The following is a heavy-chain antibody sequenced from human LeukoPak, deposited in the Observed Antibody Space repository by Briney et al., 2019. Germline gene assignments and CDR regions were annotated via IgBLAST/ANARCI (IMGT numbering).Heavy chain of an antibody. D-gene: IGHD3-10*01. CDR3: ATILWFGELLSYFDY. Sequence: GASVKVSCKVSGYTLTELSMHWVRQAPGKWLEWMGGFDPEDGETIYAQKFQGRVTMTEDTSTDTADMELSSLRSEDTAVYYCATILWFGELLSYFDYWGQGTLVTVSS. CDR1: GYTLTELS. V-gene: IGHV1-24*01. CDR2: FDPEDGET. J-gene: IGHJ4*02.